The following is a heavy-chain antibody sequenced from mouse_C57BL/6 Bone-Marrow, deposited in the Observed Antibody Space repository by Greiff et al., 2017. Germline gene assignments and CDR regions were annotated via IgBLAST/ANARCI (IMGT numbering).Heavy chain of an antibody. CDR1: GFTFSSYA. J-gene: IGHJ3*01. V-gene: IGHV5-4*03. Sequence: DVKLVESGGGLVKPGGSLKLSCAASGFTFSSYAMSWVRQTPEKRLEWVATISDGGSYTYYPDNVKGRFTISRDNAKNNLYLQMSDLKSEDTAMYDCARDGRFPAWFAYWGQGTLVTVSA. CDR2: ISDGGSYT. D-gene: IGHD2-3*01. CDR3: ARDGRFPAWFAY.